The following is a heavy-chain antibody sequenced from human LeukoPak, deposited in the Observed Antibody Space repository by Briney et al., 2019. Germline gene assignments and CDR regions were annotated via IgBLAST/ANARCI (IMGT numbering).Heavy chain of an antibody. CDR2: IYSGGST. Sequence: GRSLRLSCAASGFTVSSNYMSWVRQAPGKGLEWVSVIYSGGSTYYADSVKGRFTISRDNSKNTLYLQMNSLRAEDTAVYYCARSSGWYAPFDYWGQGTLVTVSS. J-gene: IGHJ4*02. V-gene: IGHV3-66*01. CDR1: GFTVSSNY. D-gene: IGHD6-19*01. CDR3: ARSSGWYAPFDY.